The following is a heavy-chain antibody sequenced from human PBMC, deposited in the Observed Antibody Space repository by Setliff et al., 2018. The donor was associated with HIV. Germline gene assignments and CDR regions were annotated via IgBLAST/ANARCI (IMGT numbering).Heavy chain of an antibody. J-gene: IGHJ6*03. CDR1: GGTFSRNP. CDR3: GTAGEMATIGYSYYYLGV. Sequence: SVKVSCKASGGTFSRNPISWVRQAPGQGLEWMGGITPSFGTTNYAQKFQGRVTITADESRTTAYLDLNSLRSGDTAVYYGGTAGEMATIGYSYYYLGVWGKGTTVTVSS. D-gene: IGHD3-10*01. CDR2: ITPSFGTT. V-gene: IGHV1-69*13.